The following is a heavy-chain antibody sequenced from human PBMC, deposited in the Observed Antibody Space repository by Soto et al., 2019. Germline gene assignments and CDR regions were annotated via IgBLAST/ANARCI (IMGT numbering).Heavy chain of an antibody. CDR2: MSYDGSNK. Sequence: QVQLVECGGGVVQPGRSLRLSCAASGFTFSSYGMHWVRQAPGKGLEWVAVMSYDGSNKYYADSVKGRFTISRDNSKNTLYLQMNSLRAEDTAVYYCAKAVDTAMVPYWGQGTLVTVSS. CDR3: AKAVDTAMVPY. J-gene: IGHJ4*02. V-gene: IGHV3-30*18. CDR1: GFTFSSYG. D-gene: IGHD5-18*01.